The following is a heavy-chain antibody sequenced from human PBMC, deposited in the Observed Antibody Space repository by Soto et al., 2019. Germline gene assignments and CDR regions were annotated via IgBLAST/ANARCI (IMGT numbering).Heavy chain of an antibody. D-gene: IGHD3-10*01. CDR3: ARDGRFGELLSRRSFDI. CDR1: GYTFTSYG. CDR2: ISAYNGNT. Sequence: ASVKVSCKASGYTFTSYGISWVRQAPGQGLEWMGWISAYNGNTNYAQKLQGRVTMTTDTSTSTAYKELRSLRSDDTAVYYCARDGRFGELLSRRSFDIWGQGTMVTVSS. V-gene: IGHV1-18*04. J-gene: IGHJ3*02.